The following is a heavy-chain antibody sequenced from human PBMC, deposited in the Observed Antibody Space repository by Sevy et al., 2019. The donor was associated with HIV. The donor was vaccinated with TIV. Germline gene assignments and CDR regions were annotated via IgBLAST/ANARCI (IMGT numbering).Heavy chain of an antibody. V-gene: IGHV3-23*01. Sequence: LSLTCAASGFTFSSYAMSWVRQAPGKGLEWVSAISGSGGSTYYADSVKGRFTISRDNSKNTLYLQMNSLRAEDTAVYYCAKSDSNYQTYYYGMDVWGQGTTVTV. CDR3: AKSDSNYQTYYYGMDV. CDR1: GFTFSSYA. D-gene: IGHD4-4*01. CDR2: ISGSGGST. J-gene: IGHJ6*02.